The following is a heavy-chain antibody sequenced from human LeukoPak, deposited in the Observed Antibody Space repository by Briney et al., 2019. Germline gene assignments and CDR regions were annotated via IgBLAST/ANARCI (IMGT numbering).Heavy chain of an antibody. J-gene: IGHJ5*02. CDR2: INSDGSST. Sequence: GGSLRLSCAASGFTFSSYWMHWVRQAPGKGLGWVSRINSDGSSTSYADSVKGRFTISRDNAKNTLYLQMNSLRAEDTAVYYCARESRITGTTYRTWFDPWGQGTLVTVSS. CDR1: GFTFSSYW. CDR3: ARESRITGTTYRTWFDP. V-gene: IGHV3-74*01. D-gene: IGHD1-7*01.